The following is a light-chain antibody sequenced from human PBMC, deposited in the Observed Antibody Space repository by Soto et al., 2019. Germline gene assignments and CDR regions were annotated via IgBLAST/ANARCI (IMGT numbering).Light chain of an antibody. Sequence: DIVMTQSPDSLAASLVERATITCKSSQSVLYSSNNANYLAWFQQKPGQPPKLLIYWASTRHYGVPDRFTGIGSGTDFTLTITSLPADDVAVHSEQQYDYSPLTFGGGTKVEIK. V-gene: IGKV4-1*01. CDR2: WAS. CDR3: QQYDYSPLT. J-gene: IGKJ4*01. CDR1: QSVLYSSNNANY.